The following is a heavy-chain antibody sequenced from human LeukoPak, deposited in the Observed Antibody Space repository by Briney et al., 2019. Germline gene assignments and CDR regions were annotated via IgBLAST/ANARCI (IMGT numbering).Heavy chain of an antibody. D-gene: IGHD2-15*01. Sequence: SETLSLTCTVSGGSISGDYDWSWVRQPAGKGLEWIGRIYSSVSTRYNPSLQFNPSLRSRVTISKDTSRNQFFLKLNSVTAADTAIYYCARDRQEGGMRVSSFEYWGQGIPVIVSS. V-gene: IGHV4-4*07. CDR1: GGSISGDYD. J-gene: IGHJ4*02. CDR3: ARDRQEGGMRVSSFEY. CDR2: IYSSVSTRYNPSL.